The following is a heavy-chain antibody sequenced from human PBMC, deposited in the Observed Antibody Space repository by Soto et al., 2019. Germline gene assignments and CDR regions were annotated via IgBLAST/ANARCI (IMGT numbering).Heavy chain of an antibody. CDR2: TRDKANRYTT. CDR1: GFIISDHY. D-gene: IGHD6-25*01. J-gene: IGHJ5*02. V-gene: IGHV3-72*01. CDR3: ARCGSFDP. Sequence: EVQLVESGGGWVQPGGSLRLSCAVSGFIISDHYVDWVRQAPGKGLAWVGRTRDKANRYTTLYAASVKGRFTISRDDSKNSLYLKMNSLKTEDTAVYYCARCGSFDPSGQGTLVTVSS.